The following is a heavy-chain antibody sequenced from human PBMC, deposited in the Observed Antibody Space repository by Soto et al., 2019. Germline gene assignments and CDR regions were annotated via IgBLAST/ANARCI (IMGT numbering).Heavy chain of an antibody. CDR1: GYTFTSYG. J-gene: IGHJ6*02. Sequence: QVQLVQSGAEVKKPGASVKVSCKASGYTFTSYGISWVRQAPGQGLEWMGWISAYNGNTNYAQKLQGRVTMTTDTSTSTAYMEVRSLRSDDTAVYYCGREVAIAAPRENYGMDVWGQGTTVTVSS. CDR3: GREVAIAAPRENYGMDV. CDR2: ISAYNGNT. V-gene: IGHV1-18*04. D-gene: IGHD6-6*01.